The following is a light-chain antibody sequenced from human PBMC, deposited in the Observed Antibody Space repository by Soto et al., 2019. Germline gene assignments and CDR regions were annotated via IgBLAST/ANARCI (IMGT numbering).Light chain of an antibody. CDR2: GAA. CDR1: QSVTGTN. CDR3: QQYGSSPST. Sequence: EILLTQSPGTMSLSPGSGCTLSCMASQSVTGTNLAWYQQRAGQAPRLLIYGAASRATGIPDRFSGSGSGTDFTLTISRLEPEDFAVYYCQQYGSSPSTFGQGTKVDIK. J-gene: IGKJ1*01. V-gene: IGKV3-20*01.